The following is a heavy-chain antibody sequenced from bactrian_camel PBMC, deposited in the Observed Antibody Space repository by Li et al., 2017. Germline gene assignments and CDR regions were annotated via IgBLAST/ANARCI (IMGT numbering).Heavy chain of an antibody. Sequence: QLVESGRGSVQTGGSLRLSCAASGLAISSYSMAWFRQGPGKDREAVASIWTADGRTYYADSVKGRFSISRDSAKNTLFLQMNSLKPEDTAMYYCAADPLRWPPRSWGQGTQVTVS. CDR2: IWTADGRT. J-gene: IGHJ6*01. V-gene: IGHV3S1*01. D-gene: IGHD1*01. CDR3: AADPLRWPPRS. CDR1: GLAISSYS.